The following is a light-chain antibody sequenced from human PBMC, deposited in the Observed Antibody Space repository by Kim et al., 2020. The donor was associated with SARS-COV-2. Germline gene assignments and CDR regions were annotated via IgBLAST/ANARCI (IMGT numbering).Light chain of an antibody. CDR1: TSDVGSF. CDR2: DVT. Sequence: GASGQSVTITCTGTTSDVGSFVSWYQQHPGKAPKLMIYDVTRRPSGVPDRFSGSKSGNTASLTISGLQADDDADYYCCSSAGTSWVFGGGTQLTVL. J-gene: IGLJ3*02. V-gene: IGLV2-11*01. CDR3: CSSAGTSWV.